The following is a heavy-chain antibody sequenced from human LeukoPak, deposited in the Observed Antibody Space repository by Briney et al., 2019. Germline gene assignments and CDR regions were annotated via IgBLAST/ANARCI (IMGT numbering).Heavy chain of an antibody. Sequence: ASVKVSCKASGYTFTSYDINWVRQATGQGLEWMGWINPNSGGTNYAQKFQGRVTMTRDTSISTAYMELSRLRSDDTAVYYCAREDYDSSGYSGGLFDYWGQGTLATVSS. CDR3: AREDYDSSGYSGGLFDY. CDR1: GYTFTSYD. D-gene: IGHD3-22*01. J-gene: IGHJ4*02. CDR2: INPNSGGT. V-gene: IGHV1-2*02.